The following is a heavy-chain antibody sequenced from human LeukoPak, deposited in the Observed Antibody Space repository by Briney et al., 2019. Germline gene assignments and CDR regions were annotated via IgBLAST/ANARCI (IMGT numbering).Heavy chain of an antibody. D-gene: IGHD1-26*01. CDR2: ISDSGGST. CDR3: AKAGSGSYQSLVDY. Sequence: GGSLRLSCAASGFTFSSYAMSWVRQAPGKGLEWVSAISDSGGSTYYADSVKGRFTISRDNSKNTLYLQMNSLRAEDTAVYYCAKAGSGSYQSLVDYWGQGTLVTVSS. CDR1: GFTFSSYA. V-gene: IGHV3-23*01. J-gene: IGHJ4*02.